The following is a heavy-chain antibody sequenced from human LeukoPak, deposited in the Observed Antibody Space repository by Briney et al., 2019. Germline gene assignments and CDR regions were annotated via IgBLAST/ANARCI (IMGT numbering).Heavy chain of an antibody. CDR2: ISSSSSYI. D-gene: IGHD5-12*01. V-gene: IGHV3-21*01. Sequence: GGSLRLSCAASGFTFSSYSMNWVRQAPGKGLEWVSSISSSSSYIYYADSVKGRFTISRDNAKNTVYLQMNSLRAEDTAVYYCVRGKYGGYFIDYWGQGTLVTVSS. CDR1: GFTFSSYS. J-gene: IGHJ4*02. CDR3: VRGKYGGYFIDY.